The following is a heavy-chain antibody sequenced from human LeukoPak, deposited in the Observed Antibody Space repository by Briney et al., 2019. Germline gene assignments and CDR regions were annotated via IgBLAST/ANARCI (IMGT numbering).Heavy chain of an antibody. D-gene: IGHD2-15*01. CDR3: ARGYCSGGSCYSSNLDY. J-gene: IGHJ4*02. CDR1: GGSISSGGYY. Sequence: SETLSLTCTVSGGSISSGGYYWSWIRQHPGKGLEWIGYIYYSGSTYYNPSLKSRVTISVDTSKNQFSLKLSSVTAADTAVYYCARGYCSGGSCYSSNLDYWGQGTLVTVSS. V-gene: IGHV4-31*03. CDR2: IYYSGST.